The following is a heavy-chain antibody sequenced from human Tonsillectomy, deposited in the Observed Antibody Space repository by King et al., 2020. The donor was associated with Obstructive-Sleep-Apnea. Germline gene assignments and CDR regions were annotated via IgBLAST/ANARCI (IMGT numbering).Heavy chain of an antibody. D-gene: IGHD2-15*01. CDR3: AKDRGYCSGGSCYSRDY. V-gene: IGHV3-23*04. CDR2: ISGSGGST. J-gene: IGHJ4*02. CDR1: GFTFSSYA. Sequence: VQLVQSGGGLVQPGGSLRLSCAASGFTFSSYAMSWVRQAPGKGLEWVSAISGSGGSTYYADSVKGRFTISRDNSKNTLYLQMNSLRAEDTAVYYCAKDRGYCSGGSCYSRDYWGQGTLVTVSS.